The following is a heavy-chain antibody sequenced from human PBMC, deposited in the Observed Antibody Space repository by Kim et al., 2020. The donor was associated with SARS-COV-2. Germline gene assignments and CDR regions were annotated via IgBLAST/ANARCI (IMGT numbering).Heavy chain of an antibody. D-gene: IGHD3-10*01. V-gene: IGHV1-18*01. CDR1: GYTFTSYG. CDR3: AREPSITMVLGRPGRFDP. CDR2: ISAYNGNT. Sequence: ASVKVSCKASGYTFTSYGISWVRQAPGQGLEWMGWISAYNGNTNYAQKLQGRVTMTTDTSTSTAYMELRSLRSDETAVYYCAREPSITMVLGRPGRFDPWGQGTLVTVSS. J-gene: IGHJ5*02.